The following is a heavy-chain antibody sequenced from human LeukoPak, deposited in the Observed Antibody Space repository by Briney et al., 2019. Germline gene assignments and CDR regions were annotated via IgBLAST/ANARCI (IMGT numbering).Heavy chain of an antibody. CDR2: ISGSGGST. CDR3: ARALPRYSGYVLPYWFDP. D-gene: IGHD5-12*01. J-gene: IGHJ5*02. V-gene: IGHV3-23*01. CDR1: GFTFSSYA. Sequence: PGGSLRLSCAASGFTFSSYAMSWVRQAPGKGLEWVSAISGSGGSTYYADSVKGRFTISRDNSKNTLYLQTNSLRAEDTAVYYCARALPRYSGYVLPYWFDPWGQGTLVTVSS.